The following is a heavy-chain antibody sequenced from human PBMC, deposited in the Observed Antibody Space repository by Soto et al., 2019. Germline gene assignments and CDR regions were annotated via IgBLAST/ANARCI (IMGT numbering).Heavy chain of an antibody. CDR1: GYSFTSYW. V-gene: IGHV5-51*01. CDR2: IYPGDSDT. Sequence: GESLKISCKGSGYSFTSYWIGWGRQMPGKGLEWMGIIYPGDSDTRYSPSFQGQVTISADKSISTAYLQWSSLKASDTAMYYCARLPGAQRDYYYYGMDVWGQGTTVTVSS. J-gene: IGHJ6*02. CDR3: ARLPGAQRDYYYYGMDV. D-gene: IGHD1-26*01.